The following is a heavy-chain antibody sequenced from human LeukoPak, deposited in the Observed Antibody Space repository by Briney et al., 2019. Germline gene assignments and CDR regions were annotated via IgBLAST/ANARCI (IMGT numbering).Heavy chain of an antibody. CDR3: ARQGMATTRDY. D-gene: IGHD1-1*01. V-gene: IGHV4-39*01. J-gene: IGHJ4*02. CDR2: IYYSGST. Sequence: PSETLPLTCTVSGGSISSSSYYWGWIRQPPGKGLEWIGSIYYSGSTYYNPSLKSRVTISVDTSKNQFSLKLSSVTAADTAVYYCARQGMATTRDYWGQGTLVTVSS. CDR1: GGSISSSSYY.